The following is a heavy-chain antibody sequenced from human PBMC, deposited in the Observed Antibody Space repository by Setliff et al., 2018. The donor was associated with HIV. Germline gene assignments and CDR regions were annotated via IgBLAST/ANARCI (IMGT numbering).Heavy chain of an antibody. CDR1: AGSISSDY. D-gene: IGHD2-21*02. CDR3: ASRGIVVVTMSMPDEFFVH. J-gene: IGHJ1*01. V-gene: IGHV4-59*05. CDR2: VYYSGTT. Sequence: SETLSLTCTVSAGSISSDYWSWIRQPAGKGLEWIGRVYYSGTTYYNPSLRGRVTISVDRSRNQFSLTLNSVTAADTATYYCASRGIVVVTMSMPDEFFVHWGHGTLVTVSS.